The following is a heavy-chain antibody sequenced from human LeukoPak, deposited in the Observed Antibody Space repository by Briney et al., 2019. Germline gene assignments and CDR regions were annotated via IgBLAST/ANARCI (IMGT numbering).Heavy chain of an antibody. J-gene: IGHJ4*02. CDR3: AGNYYGSGSYYSEDRC. CDR2: IYTSGST. Sequence: SETLSLTCTVSGGSISSGSYYWSWIRQPAGKGLEWIGRIYTSGSTNYNPSLKSRVTISVDTSKNQFSLKLSSVAAADTAVYYCAGNYYGSGSYYSEDRCWGQGTLVTVSS. CDR1: GGSISSGSYY. D-gene: IGHD3-10*01. V-gene: IGHV4-61*02.